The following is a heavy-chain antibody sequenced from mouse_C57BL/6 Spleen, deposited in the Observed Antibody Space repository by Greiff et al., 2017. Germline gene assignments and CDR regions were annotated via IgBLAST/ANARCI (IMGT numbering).Heavy chain of an antibody. V-gene: IGHV1-39*01. CDR1: GYSFTDYN. Sequence: VQLKQSGPELVKPGASVKISCKASGYSFTDYNMNWVKQSNGKSLEWIRVINPNYGTTSYNQKFKGKATLTVDQSSSTAYMQLNSLTSEDSAVYYCATRGPYDYEGAWFAYWGQGTLVTVSA. CDR2: INPNYGTT. D-gene: IGHD2-4*01. J-gene: IGHJ3*01. CDR3: ATRGPYDYEGAWFAY.